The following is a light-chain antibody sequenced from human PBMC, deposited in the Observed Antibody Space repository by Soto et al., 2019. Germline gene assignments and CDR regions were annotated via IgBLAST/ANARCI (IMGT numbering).Light chain of an antibody. Sequence: QSVLTQPPSASGTPGQRVTLSCSGSSSNIGTNTVNWYQQLPGTAPKLLIYDNNQRPSGVPDRFSGSKSGTSASLAISGLQSEDEADYHCAAWDDSLNGLWVFGGGTKLTVL. V-gene: IGLV1-44*01. J-gene: IGLJ3*02. CDR3: AAWDDSLNGLWV. CDR2: DNN. CDR1: SSNIGTNT.